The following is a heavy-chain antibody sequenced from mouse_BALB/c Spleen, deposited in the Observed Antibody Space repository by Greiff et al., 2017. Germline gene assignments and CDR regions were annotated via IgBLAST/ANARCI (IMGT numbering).Heavy chain of an antibody. CDR2: INPSNGRT. D-gene: IGHD4-1*02. Sequence: VQLQQPGAELVKPGASVKLSCKASGYTFTSYWMHWVKQRPGQGLEWIGEINPSNGRTNYNEKFKSKATLTVDKSSSTAYMQLSSLTSEDSAVYYCARQLGRFAMDYWGQGTSVTVSS. V-gene: IGHV1S81*02. CDR1: GYTFTSYW. CDR3: ARQLGRFAMDY. J-gene: IGHJ4*01.